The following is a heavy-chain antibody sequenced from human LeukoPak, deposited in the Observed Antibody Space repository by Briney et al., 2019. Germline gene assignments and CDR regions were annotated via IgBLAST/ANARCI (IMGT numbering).Heavy chain of an antibody. CDR3: ARGGNFDGSRWAAWFFDL. Sequence: AGGSLRLSCAASGFTFSSYGIHWVRQAPGKGLEWVAVIWYDGSEKYYADSVKGRFTISRDNPKNTLYLHMNNLRADDTAVYYCARGGNFDGSRWAAWFFDLWGRGTLVTVSS. V-gene: IGHV3-33*01. CDR2: IWYDGSEK. D-gene: IGHD4-23*01. J-gene: IGHJ2*01. CDR1: GFTFSSYG.